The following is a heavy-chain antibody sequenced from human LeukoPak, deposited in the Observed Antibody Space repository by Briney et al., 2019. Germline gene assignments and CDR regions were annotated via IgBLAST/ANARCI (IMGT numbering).Heavy chain of an antibody. J-gene: IGHJ4*02. CDR3: ARAGWNYDILTGYPDY. CDR2: IWYDGSNK. V-gene: IGHV3-33*01. CDR1: GFTFSSYG. Sequence: PGGSLRLSCAASGFTFSSYGMHWVRQAPGKGLEWVALIWYDGSNKYYADSVKGRFTISRDNSKNTVYLQMNSLRAEDTTVYSCARAGWNYDILTGYPDYWGQGTLVTVSS. D-gene: IGHD3-9*01.